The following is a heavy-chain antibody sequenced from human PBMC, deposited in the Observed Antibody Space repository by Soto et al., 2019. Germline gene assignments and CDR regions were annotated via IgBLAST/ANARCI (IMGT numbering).Heavy chain of an antibody. CDR2: IYYSGST. J-gene: IGHJ6*02. Sequence: SETLSLTCTVSGGSISSGDYCWRWIRQPPGKGLEWIGYIYYSGSTYYNPSLKSRVTISVDTSKNQFSLKLSSVTAADTAVYYCARDKRITIFGVVIEGDPTDYYGMDVWGQGTTVTVSS. CDR1: GGSISSGDYC. V-gene: IGHV4-30-4*01. D-gene: IGHD3-3*01. CDR3: ARDKRITIFGVVIEGDPTDYYGMDV.